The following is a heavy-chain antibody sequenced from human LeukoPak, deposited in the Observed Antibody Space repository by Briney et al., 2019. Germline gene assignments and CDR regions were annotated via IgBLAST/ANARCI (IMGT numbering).Heavy chain of an antibody. D-gene: IGHD3-10*01. CDR2: INPNSGGT. CDR3: AREYYYGSGSYPSDY. J-gene: IGHJ4*02. Sequence: ASVKVSCKSSGYTFTDYYMHWVRQAPGQGLEWMGWINPNSGGTNYAQKFQGRVTMTRDTSISTAYMELSRLRSDDTAVYYCAREYYYGSGSYPSDYWGQGTLVTVSS. V-gene: IGHV1-2*02. CDR1: GYTFTDYY.